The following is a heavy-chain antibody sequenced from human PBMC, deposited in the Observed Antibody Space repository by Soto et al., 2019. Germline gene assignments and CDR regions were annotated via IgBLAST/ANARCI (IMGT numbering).Heavy chain of an antibody. CDR1: GFTFSDYA. Sequence: VQLVESGGGVVQPGRSLRLSCAASGFTFSDYAMHWVRQAPGKGLEWVAVVSHDGRNTHYADSVKGRFTISTDSSKNRVTLEMNTLRAEDTAVYYCAKGGRQWLVTSDFNYWGQGALVTVSS. CDR2: VSHDGRNT. V-gene: IGHV3-30*18. D-gene: IGHD6-19*01. J-gene: IGHJ4*02. CDR3: AKGGRQWLVTSDFNY.